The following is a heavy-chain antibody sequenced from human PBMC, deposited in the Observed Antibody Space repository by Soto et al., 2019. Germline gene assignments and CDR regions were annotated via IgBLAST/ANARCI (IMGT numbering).Heavy chain of an antibody. CDR2: ISGSGGST. J-gene: IGHJ4*02. V-gene: IGHV3-23*01. Sequence: GGSLRLSCAASGFTFSSYAMSWVRQAPGKGLEWVSAISGSGGSTYYADSVKGRFTISRDNSKNTLYLQMNSLRAEDTAVYYCAKDSALVVVVAAGIDYWGQGTLVTVSS. CDR3: AKDSALVVVVAAGIDY. D-gene: IGHD2-15*01. CDR1: GFTFSSYA.